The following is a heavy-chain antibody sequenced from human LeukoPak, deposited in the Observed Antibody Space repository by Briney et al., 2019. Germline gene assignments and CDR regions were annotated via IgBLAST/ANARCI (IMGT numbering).Heavy chain of an antibody. CDR3: TRAMYTSSSLFDY. J-gene: IGHJ4*02. V-gene: IGHV3-74*01. CDR1: GFTFSSYW. CDR2: VNGDGSTT. D-gene: IGHD6-6*01. Sequence: GGSLRLSCAASGFTFSSYWMHWVRQAPGKGLVWVSRVNGDGSTTNYADSVKGRFTISRDNAKNTLYLQMNSLRAEDTAVYYCTRAMYTSSSLFDYWGQGTSVTVSS.